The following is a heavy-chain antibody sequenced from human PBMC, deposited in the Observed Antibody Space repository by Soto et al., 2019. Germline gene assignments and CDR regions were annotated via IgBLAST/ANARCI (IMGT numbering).Heavy chain of an antibody. CDR3: ARGRRRMITFGGVIASYYFDY. D-gene: IGHD3-16*02. J-gene: IGHJ4*02. CDR1: GGSFSGYY. Sequence: SETLSLTCAVYGGSFSGYYWSWIRQPPGKGLEWIGEINHSGSTNYNPSLKSRVTISVDTSKNQFSLKLSSVTAADTAVYYFARGRRRMITFGGVIASYYFDYWGQGTLVTVSS. CDR2: INHSGST. V-gene: IGHV4-34*01.